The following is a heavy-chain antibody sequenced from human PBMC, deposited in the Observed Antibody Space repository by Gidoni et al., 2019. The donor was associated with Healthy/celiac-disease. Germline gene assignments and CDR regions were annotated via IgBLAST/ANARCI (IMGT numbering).Heavy chain of an antibody. CDR2: ISGSGGST. CDR3: AKGYSSSWYTGRRFDY. V-gene: IGHV3-23*01. D-gene: IGHD6-13*01. Sequence: EVQLLESGGGLVQPGGSLRLSCAASGFTFSSYAMSWVRQAPGKGLEWVSAISGSGGSTYYADSVKGRFTISRDNSKNTLYLQMNSLRAEDTAVYYCAKGYSSSWYTGRRFDYWGQGTLVTVSS. CDR1: GFTFSSYA. J-gene: IGHJ4*02.